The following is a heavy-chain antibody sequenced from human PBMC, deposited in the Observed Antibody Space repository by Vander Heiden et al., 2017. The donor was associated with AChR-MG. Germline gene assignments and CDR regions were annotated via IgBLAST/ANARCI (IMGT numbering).Heavy chain of an antibody. CDR3: ARVRYSSGWSPPTFGYYYGMDV. J-gene: IGHJ6*02. CDR2: IIPIFGTA. CDR1: GGTFSSYA. Sequence: QVQLVQSGAEVKKPGSSVKISCKASGGTFSSYAISWVGQAPGQGVEWMGGIIPIFGTANYAQKFQGRVTITADKSTSTAYMELSSLRSEDTAVYYCARVRYSSGWSPPTFGYYYGMDVWGQGTTVTVSS. V-gene: IGHV1-69*06. D-gene: IGHD6-19*01.